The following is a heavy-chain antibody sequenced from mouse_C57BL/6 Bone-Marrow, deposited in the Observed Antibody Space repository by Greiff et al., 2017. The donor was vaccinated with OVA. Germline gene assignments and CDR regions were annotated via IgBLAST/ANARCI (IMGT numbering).Heavy chain of an antibody. V-gene: IGHV5-17*01. CDR2: ISSGSSTI. D-gene: IGHD2-2*01. Sequence: EVQGVESGGGLVKPGGSLKLSCAASGFTFSDYGMHWVRQAPEQGLEWVAYISSGSSTIYYADTVKGRFTISRDNAKNTLFLQMTRLRSEDTAMYYCARNGYPYFDYWGKGTTLTVSS. CDR3: ARNGYPYFDY. CDR1: GFTFSDYG. J-gene: IGHJ2*01.